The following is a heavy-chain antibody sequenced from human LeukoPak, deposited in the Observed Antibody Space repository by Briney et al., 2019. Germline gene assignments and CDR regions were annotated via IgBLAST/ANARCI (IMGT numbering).Heavy chain of an antibody. J-gene: IGHJ2*01. CDR2: IYFIGTT. V-gene: IGHV4-59*12. D-gene: IGHD7-27*01. Sequence: PSETLSLTCTVSGGSTSSYYWSWIRQPPGKGLEWIGYIYFIGTTQYNPSLESRVTVSLDTPKNQFSLKLTSVIAADTAVYYCARELGWGSAGSWYFDLWCRGTLVTVSS. CDR3: ARELGWGSAGSWYFDL. CDR1: GGSTSSYY.